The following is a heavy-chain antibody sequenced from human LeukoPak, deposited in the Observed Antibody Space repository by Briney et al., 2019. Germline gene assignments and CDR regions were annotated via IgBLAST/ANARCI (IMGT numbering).Heavy chain of an antibody. D-gene: IGHD3-22*01. CDR1: GFTFSSYG. CDR2: ISSSSSSTI. V-gene: IGHV3-48*01. J-gene: IGHJ4*02. CDR3: ARGAYYYED. Sequence: GRSLRLYCAASGFTFSSYGMHWVRQAPGKGLEWVSYISSSSSSTIYYADSVKGRFTISRDNAKNSLYLQMNSLRAEDTAVYYCARGAYYYEDWGQGTLVTVSS.